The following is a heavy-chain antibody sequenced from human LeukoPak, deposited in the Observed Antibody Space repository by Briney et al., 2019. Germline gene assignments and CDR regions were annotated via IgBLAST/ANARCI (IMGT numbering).Heavy chain of an antibody. CDR1: GGSISSGSYY. V-gene: IGHV4-61*02. D-gene: IGHD6-13*01. Sequence: SETLSLTCTVSGGSISSGSYYWSWIRQPAGKGLEWIGRIYTSGSTNYNPSLKSRVTISVDTSKNQFSLKLSSVTAADTAVYYCARDSRLSSSWYWFDPWGQGTLVTVSS. CDR3: ARDSRLSSSWYWFDP. J-gene: IGHJ5*02. CDR2: IYTSGST.